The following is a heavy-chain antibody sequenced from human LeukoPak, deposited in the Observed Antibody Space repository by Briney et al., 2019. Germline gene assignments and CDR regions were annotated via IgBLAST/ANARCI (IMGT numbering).Heavy chain of an antibody. CDR1: GFTFSSYA. V-gene: IGHV3-30*04. CDR2: ISYDGSNK. Sequence: AGRSLILSCAASGFTFSSYAMHWVRQAPGKGLEWVAVISYDGSNKYYADSVKGRFTISRDSSKNTLYLQMNSLRAEDTAVYYCAPSSPRLGYYFDYWGQGTLVTVSS. J-gene: IGHJ4*02. D-gene: IGHD2-2*01. CDR3: APSSPRLGYYFDY.